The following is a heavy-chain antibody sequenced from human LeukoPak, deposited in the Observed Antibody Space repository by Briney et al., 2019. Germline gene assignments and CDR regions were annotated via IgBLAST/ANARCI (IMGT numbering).Heavy chain of an antibody. CDR3: ARGRIAAAGTMGY. J-gene: IGHJ4*02. Sequence: GGSLRLSCAASGFTFSSYSMNWVRQAPGKGLEWVSSISSSSSYIYYADSVKGRFTISRDNAKNSLYLQMNSPRAEDTAVYYCARGRIAAAGTMGYWGQGTLVTGSS. D-gene: IGHD6-13*01. V-gene: IGHV3-21*01. CDR1: GFTFSSYS. CDR2: ISSSSSYI.